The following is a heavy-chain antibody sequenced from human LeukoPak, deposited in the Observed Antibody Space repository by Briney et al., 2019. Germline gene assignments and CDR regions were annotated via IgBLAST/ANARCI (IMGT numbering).Heavy chain of an antibody. CDR1: GGTFSSYA. D-gene: IGHD3-9*01. J-gene: IGHJ6*02. CDR3: ARDYQAYDILTGYFSYYYYGMDV. V-gene: IGHV1-69*04. Sequence: SVKVSCKASGGTFSSYAISWVRQAPGQGLEWMGRIIPILGIANYAQKFQGRVTITADKSTSTAYMELSSLRSEDTAVYYCARDYQAYDILTGYFSYYYYGMDVWGQGTTVTVSS. CDR2: IIPILGIA.